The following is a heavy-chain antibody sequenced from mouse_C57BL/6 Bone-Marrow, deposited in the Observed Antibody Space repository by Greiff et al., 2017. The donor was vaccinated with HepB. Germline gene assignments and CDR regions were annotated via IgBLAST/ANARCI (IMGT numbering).Heavy chain of an antibody. CDR2: INPNHGGP. CDR1: GYTFTDYN. Sequence: VQLQQSGPELVKPGASVKMSCKASGYTFTDYNMHWVKQSHGKSLEWIGYINPNHGGPSIHQKFKGKATFTVNNSSITASMELRSLTSEDSAGYYCARVYYYYDEGWGQGTSVTVSS. J-gene: IGHJ4*01. D-gene: IGHD2-4*01. V-gene: IGHV1-22*01. CDR3: ARVYYYYDEG.